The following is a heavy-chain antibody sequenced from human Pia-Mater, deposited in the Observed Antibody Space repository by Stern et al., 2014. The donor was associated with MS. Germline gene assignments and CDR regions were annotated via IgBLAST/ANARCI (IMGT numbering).Heavy chain of an antibody. CDR3: AKVYGSGPFDY. CDR2: ISGSDGST. Sequence: QLVQSGGTLVQPGGSLRLSCAASGFTFSSYAMSWVRQAPGKGLEWVSVISGSDGSTFYADSVKGRFTLSRDNSKNTLFLQMNSLRAEDTAVYYCAKVYGSGPFDYWGQGTLVTVSS. CDR1: GFTFSSYA. J-gene: IGHJ4*02. D-gene: IGHD6-19*01. V-gene: IGHV3-23*04.